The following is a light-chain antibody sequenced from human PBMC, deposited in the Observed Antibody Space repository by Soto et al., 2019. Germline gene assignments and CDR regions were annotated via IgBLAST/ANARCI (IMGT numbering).Light chain of an antibody. CDR1: SSNIGSSN. V-gene: IGLV1-44*01. J-gene: IGLJ1*01. CDR2: TNN. Sequence: QSLLAEPPSASWSPGQRVTISCSGSSSNIGSSNVNCYQQLPGTAPKLLIYTNNQRPSGVPDRFSGSKSGTSASLAISGLQSEDEADYYCAAWDDSLNGRVFGTGTKVTVL. CDR3: AAWDDSLNGRV.